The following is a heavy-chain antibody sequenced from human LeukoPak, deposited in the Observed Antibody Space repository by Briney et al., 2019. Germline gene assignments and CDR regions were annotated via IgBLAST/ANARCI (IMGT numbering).Heavy chain of an antibody. D-gene: IGHD3-10*01. Sequence: SVKVSCKASGGTFSSYAISWVRQAPGQGLEWMGGIIPIFGTANYAQKFHGRVTITADETTSTAYMELSSLISEDTAVYYCARAFSGTTLFDYWGQGTLVTVSS. J-gene: IGHJ4*02. CDR2: IIPIFGTA. CDR1: GGTFSSYA. V-gene: IGHV1-69*13. CDR3: ARAFSGTTLFDY.